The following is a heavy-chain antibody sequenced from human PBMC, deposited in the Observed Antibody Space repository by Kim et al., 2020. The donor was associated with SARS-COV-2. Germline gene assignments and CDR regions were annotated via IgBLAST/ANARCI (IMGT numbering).Heavy chain of an antibody. J-gene: IGHJ3*02. CDR3: ARDSSSRGSQWLSAFDI. V-gene: IGHV1-46*01. CDR2: INPSGGST. D-gene: IGHD6-19*01. CDR1: GYTFTSYY. Sequence: ASVKVSCKASGYTFTSYYMHWVRQAPGQGLEWMGIINPSGGSTSYAQKFQGRVTMTRDTSTSTVYMELSSLRSEDTAVYYCARDSSSRGSQWLSAFDIWGQGTMVTVSS.